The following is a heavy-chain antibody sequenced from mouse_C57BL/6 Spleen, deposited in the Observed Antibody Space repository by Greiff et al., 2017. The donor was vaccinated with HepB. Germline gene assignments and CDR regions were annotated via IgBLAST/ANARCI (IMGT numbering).Heavy chain of an antibody. D-gene: IGHD1-1*01. V-gene: IGHV1-69*01. CDR2: IDPSDSYT. CDR3: ARLGYYGSSSLYYFDY. Sequence: VQLQQSGAELVMPGASVKLSCKASGYTFTSYWMHWVKQRPGQGLEWIGEIDPSDSYTNYNQKFKGKSTLTVDKSSSTAYMQLSSLTSEDSAVYYCARLGYYGSSSLYYFDYWGQGTTLTVSS. CDR1: GYTFTSYW. J-gene: IGHJ2*01.